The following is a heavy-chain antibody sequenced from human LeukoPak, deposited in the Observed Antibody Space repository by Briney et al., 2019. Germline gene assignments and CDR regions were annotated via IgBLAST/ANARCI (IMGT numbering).Heavy chain of an antibody. Sequence: PSETLSLTCAVYGGSFSGYYWSWIRQPPAKGLEWIGEINHSGSTNYNPSLKSRVTISVDTSKNQFSLKLSSVTAADTAVYYCARGFDSRNSGFPQNDYWGQGTLVTVSS. D-gene: IGHD4-23*01. J-gene: IGHJ4*02. CDR3: ARGFDSRNSGFPQNDY. CDR2: INHSGST. V-gene: IGHV4-34*01. CDR1: GGSFSGYY.